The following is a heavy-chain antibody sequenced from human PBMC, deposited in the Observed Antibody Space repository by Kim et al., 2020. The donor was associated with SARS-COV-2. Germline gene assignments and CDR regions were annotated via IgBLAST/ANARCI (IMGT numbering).Heavy chain of an antibody. D-gene: IGHD3-16*02. Sequence: LKSRVTISVDTSKNQFALKLSSVTAGDTAVYYCARGRDDYIWGSYRLFDYWGQGTLVTVSS. J-gene: IGHJ4*02. CDR3: ARGRDDYIWGSYRLFDY. V-gene: IGHV4-39*01.